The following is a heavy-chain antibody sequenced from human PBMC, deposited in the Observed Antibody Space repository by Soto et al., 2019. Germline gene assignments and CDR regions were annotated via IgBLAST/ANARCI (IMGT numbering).Heavy chain of an antibody. CDR3: AKVPGEHCSGDSCYSGDNWYDP. D-gene: IGHD2-15*01. Sequence: GGSLRLSCAASGFTFSSYAMSWVRQAPGKGLEWVSAISGSGGSTYYADSVKGRFTISRDNSKNTLYLQMNSLRAEDTAVYYCAKVPGEHCSGDSCYSGDNWYDPWSQGTLVTVSS. J-gene: IGHJ5*02. CDR2: ISGSGGST. V-gene: IGHV3-23*01. CDR1: GFTFSSYA.